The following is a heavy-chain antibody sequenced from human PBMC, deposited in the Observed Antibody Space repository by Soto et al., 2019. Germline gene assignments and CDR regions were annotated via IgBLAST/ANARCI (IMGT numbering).Heavy chain of an antibody. Sequence: HPGGSLRLSCAASGFTFSNYWMHWVRQAPGKGLMWVSRINSDGSTTAYADSVKGRCTISRDNAKNTLYLHMNSLSAEDTAVYYCARDPGDFLPLFMDSWGLGTLVTVSS. V-gene: IGHV3-74*01. D-gene: IGHD3-3*01. J-gene: IGHJ4*02. CDR3: ARDPGDFLPLFMDS. CDR2: INSDGSTT. CDR1: GFTFSNYW.